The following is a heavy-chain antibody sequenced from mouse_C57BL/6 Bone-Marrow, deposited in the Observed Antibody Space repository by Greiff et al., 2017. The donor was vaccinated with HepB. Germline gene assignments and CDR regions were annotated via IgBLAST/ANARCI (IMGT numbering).Heavy chain of an antibody. V-gene: IGHV3-1*01. CDR1: GYSITSGYD. J-gene: IGHJ2*01. CDR2: ISYSGST. D-gene: IGHD1-1*01. CDR3: ARGLYGSTDFDY. Sequence: VQLKESGPGMVKPSQSLSLTCTVTGYSITSGYDWHWIRHFPGNKLEWMGYISYSGSTNYNPSLKSRISITHDTSKNHFFLKLNSVTTEDTATYYCARGLYGSTDFDYWGQGTTLTVSS.